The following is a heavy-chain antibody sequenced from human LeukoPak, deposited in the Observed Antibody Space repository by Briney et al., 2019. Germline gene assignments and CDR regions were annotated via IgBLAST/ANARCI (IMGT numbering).Heavy chain of an antibody. J-gene: IGHJ4*02. V-gene: IGHV3-30-3*01. D-gene: IGHD3-3*01. CDR3: AREYDLLSGYDY. CDR2: ISYDGSIK. Sequence: GGSLRLSCAASGFTFSTYAMHWVRQAPGKGLEWVTFISYDGSIKYYADSVKGQFTISRDNSNNTLYLQMNSLRAEDTAVYYCAREYDLLSGYDYWGQGTLVTVSS. CDR1: GFTFSTYA.